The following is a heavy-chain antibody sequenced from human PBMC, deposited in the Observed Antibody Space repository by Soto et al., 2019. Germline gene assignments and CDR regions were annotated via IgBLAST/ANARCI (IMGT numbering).Heavy chain of an antibody. CDR2: IRSKTYGETT. J-gene: IGHJ6*02. CDR1: GFTFGDNA. CDR3: TRYPMIRGVNRFGVGRRYYYYGMDV. V-gene: IGHV3-49*04. Sequence: HPGGSLRLSCTASGFTFGDNAMNWVRQAPGKGLEWVGFIRSKTYGETTEYAASVEGRFTISRDDSKSIAYLQMTSLKTEDTAVYYCTRYPMIRGVNRFGVGRRYYYYGMDVWGQGTTVTVSS. D-gene: IGHD3-10*01.